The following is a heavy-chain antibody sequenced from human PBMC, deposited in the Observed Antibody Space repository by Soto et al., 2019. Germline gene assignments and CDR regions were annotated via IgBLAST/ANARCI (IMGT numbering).Heavy chain of an antibody. CDR2: ISSGSSNI. Sequence: LRLSCAASGFAFRSYNMNWVRQAPGKGLEWVASISSGSSNIYYADSVKGRFTISRDNAKNSLFLQMDSLRAEDSAVYYCASATVVAATFDFWGQGTLVTVSS. CDR1: GFAFRSYN. J-gene: IGHJ4*02. V-gene: IGHV3-21*01. D-gene: IGHD2-15*01. CDR3: ASATVVAATFDF.